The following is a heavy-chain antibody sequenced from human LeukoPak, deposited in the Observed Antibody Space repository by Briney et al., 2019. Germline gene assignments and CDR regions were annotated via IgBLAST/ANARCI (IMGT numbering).Heavy chain of an antibody. Sequence: GGSLRLSCAASGFTFSSYSMNWVRQAPGKGLEWVSYISSSSSTIYYADSVKGRFTISRDNAKNSLYLQMNSLRAEDTAVYYCAREGWDAVYYFDYWGQGTLVTVSS. D-gene: IGHD6-19*01. V-gene: IGHV3-48*04. CDR1: GFTFSSYS. CDR2: ISSSSSTI. CDR3: AREGWDAVYYFDY. J-gene: IGHJ4*02.